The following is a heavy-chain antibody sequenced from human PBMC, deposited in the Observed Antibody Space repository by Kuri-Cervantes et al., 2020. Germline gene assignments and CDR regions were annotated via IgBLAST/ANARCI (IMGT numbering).Heavy chain of an antibody. CDR2: IKQDGSEK. V-gene: IGHV3-7*01. D-gene: IGHD1-26*01. Sequence: GESLKISCAASGFTFSSYWMSWVRQAPGKGLEWVANIKQDGSEKYYVDSVKGRFTISRDNAKNSLYLQMNSLRAEDTAVYYCARGAHRRRIVGAPHDAFDIWGQGTMVTVSS. CDR3: ARGAHRRRIVGAPHDAFDI. CDR1: GFTFSSYW. J-gene: IGHJ3*02.